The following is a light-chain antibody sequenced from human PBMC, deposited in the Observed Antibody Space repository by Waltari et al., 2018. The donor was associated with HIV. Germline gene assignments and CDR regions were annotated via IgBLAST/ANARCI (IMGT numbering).Light chain of an antibody. V-gene: IGKV3-11*01. J-gene: IGKJ4*01. Sequence: EIVLTQSPATLSLSPGERATLSCRASQSISGYLAWYQQKRGQAPRLLIYDASNRATGIPARFSGSGSGTDFTLTISSLEPEDFAVYYCQQRSDWPLTFGGGTKVEIK. CDR3: QQRSDWPLT. CDR1: QSISGY. CDR2: DAS.